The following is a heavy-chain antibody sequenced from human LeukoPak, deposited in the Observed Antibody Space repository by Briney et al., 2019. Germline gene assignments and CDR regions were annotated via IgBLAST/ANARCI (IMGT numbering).Heavy chain of an antibody. Sequence: SETLPLTCTVSGGSISSGYYWGWIRQPPGKGLEWIGSIYHSGSTYYNPSLKSRVTISVDTSKNQFSLKLSSVTAADTAVYYCARATYYYDSSGYWTLEFDFDIWGQGTMVTVSS. V-gene: IGHV4-38-2*02. CDR2: IYHSGST. CDR3: ARATYYYDSSGYWTLEFDFDI. CDR1: GGSISSGYY. J-gene: IGHJ3*02. D-gene: IGHD3-22*01.